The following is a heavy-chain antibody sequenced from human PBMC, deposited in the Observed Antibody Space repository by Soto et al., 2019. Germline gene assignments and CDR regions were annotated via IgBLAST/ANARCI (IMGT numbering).Heavy chain of an antibody. Sequence: GGSLRLSCAASGFTFSSYGMHWVRQASGKGLEWVAVIWYDGSNKYYADSVKGRFTISRDNSKNTLYLQMNSLRAEDTAVYYCARDLDYYMDVWGKGTTVTVSS. CDR3: ARDLDYYMDV. V-gene: IGHV3-33*01. CDR2: IWYDGSNK. CDR1: GFTFSSYG. J-gene: IGHJ6*03.